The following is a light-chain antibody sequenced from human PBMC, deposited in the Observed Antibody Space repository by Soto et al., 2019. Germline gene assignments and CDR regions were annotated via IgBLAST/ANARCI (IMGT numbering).Light chain of an antibody. CDR3: QSYDRSLNVYV. V-gene: IGLV1-40*01. J-gene: IGLJ1*01. CDR2: GNS. CDR1: SSNIGSNYD. Sequence: QSVLTQPPSVSGAPGQRVTISCTGSSSNIGSNYDVHWYQQLPGTAPKLLIYGNSNRPSGVPDRFSCSKSGTSASLAITGLLAEDEADYYCQSYDRSLNVYVFGTGTKVTVL.